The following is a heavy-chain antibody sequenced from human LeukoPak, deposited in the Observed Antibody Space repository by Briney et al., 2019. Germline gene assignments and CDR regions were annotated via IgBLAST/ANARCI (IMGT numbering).Heavy chain of an antibody. J-gene: IGHJ4*02. CDR1: GFTFSSYG. CDR2: IWYDGSNK. D-gene: IGHD3-22*01. Sequence: AGRSLRFSCVASGFTFSSYGMYWVRQAPGKGLEWVAVIWYDGSNKYYADSVKGRFTISRDNSKNTLYLQMNSLRAEDTAVYYCARVKKSDYYDSSGYYVFHYWGQGTLVTVSS. CDR3: ARVKKSDYYDSSGYYVFHY. V-gene: IGHV3-33*01.